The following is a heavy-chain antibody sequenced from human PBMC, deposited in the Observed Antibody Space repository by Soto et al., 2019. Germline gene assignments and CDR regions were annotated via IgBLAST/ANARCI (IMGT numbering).Heavy chain of an antibody. CDR1: GYTFTGYY. J-gene: IGHJ6*02. CDR2: INPNSGGT. CDR3: ASSGTKGYYYYGMDV. V-gene: IGHV1-2*02. Sequence: QVQLVQSGAEVKKPGASVKVSCKASGYTFTGYYMHWVRQAPGQGLEWMGWINPNSGGTNYAQKFQGRVTMTRDTSINTAYMELSRLRSDDTAVYYCASSGTKGYYYYGMDVWGQGTTVTVSS. D-gene: IGHD1-7*01.